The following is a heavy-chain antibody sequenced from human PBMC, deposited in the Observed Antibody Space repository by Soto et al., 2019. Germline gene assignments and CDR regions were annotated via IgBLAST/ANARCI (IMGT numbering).Heavy chain of an antibody. Sequence: GASVKVSCKASGYTFSDYYMHWVRQAPGQGLEWMGWINPKSGDTSYAQKFQGWVTMTRDTSISTGYMELSRLRSDDTAVYYCARVKDADYRNWFDPWGRGTLVTVSS. CDR3: ARVKDADYRNWFDP. CDR2: INPKSGDT. D-gene: IGHD4-17*01. V-gene: IGHV1-2*04. CDR1: GYTFSDYY. J-gene: IGHJ5*02.